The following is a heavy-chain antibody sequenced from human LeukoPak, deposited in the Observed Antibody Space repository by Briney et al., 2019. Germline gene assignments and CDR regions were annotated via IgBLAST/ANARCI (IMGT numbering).Heavy chain of an antibody. J-gene: IGHJ4*02. Sequence: ASVKVSCKASGYTFSTYGIAWVRQAPGQGLEWMGWVSAYNGNTRYSQKFQGRVTMTTDTATSTANMEMRSLRSDDTALYYCARDFDYGDNVFDYWGQGTLVTVSS. D-gene: IGHD4-17*01. CDR2: VSAYNGNT. CDR3: ARDFDYGDNVFDY. V-gene: IGHV1-18*04. CDR1: GYTFSTYG.